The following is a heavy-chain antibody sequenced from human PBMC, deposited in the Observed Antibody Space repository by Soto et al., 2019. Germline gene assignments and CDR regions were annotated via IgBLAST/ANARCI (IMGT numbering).Heavy chain of an antibody. J-gene: IGHJ4*02. CDR2: IKQDGSEK. CDR3: ARVSSWSFDWLFSDDYFDY. CDR1: GFTFSSYW. V-gene: IGHV3-7*05. D-gene: IGHD3-9*01. Sequence: EVQLVESGGGLVQPGGSLRLSCAASGFTFSSYWMSWVRQAPGKGLEWVANIKQDGSEKYYVDSVKGRFTISRDNAKNSLYLQMNSLRAEDTAVYYCARVSSWSFDWLFSDDYFDYWGQGTLVTVSS.